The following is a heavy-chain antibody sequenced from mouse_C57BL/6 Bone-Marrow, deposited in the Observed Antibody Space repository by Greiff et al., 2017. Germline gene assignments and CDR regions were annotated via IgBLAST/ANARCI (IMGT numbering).Heavy chain of an antibody. Sequence: DVHLVESEGGLVQPGSSMKLSCTASGFTFSDYYMAWVRQVPEKGLEWVANINYDGSSTYYLDSLKSRFIISRDNAKNILYLQMSSLKSEDTATYYCAREGLYYCSSFFDYWGQGTTLTVSS. V-gene: IGHV5-16*01. J-gene: IGHJ2*01. CDR3: AREGLYYCSSFFDY. D-gene: IGHD1-1*01. CDR1: GFTFSDYY. CDR2: INYDGSST.